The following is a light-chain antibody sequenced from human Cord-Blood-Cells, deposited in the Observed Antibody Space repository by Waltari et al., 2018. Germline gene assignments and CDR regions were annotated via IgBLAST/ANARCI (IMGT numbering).Light chain of an antibody. CDR3: MQALQTPRT. CDR1: QSLLHSNGYNY. J-gene: IGKJ4*01. V-gene: IGKV2-28*01. CDR2: LGS. Sequence: DIVMTQSPLSLPVTPGEPASIPCRSSQSLLHSNGYNYLDWYLQKPGQSPQLLIYLGSNRASGVHDRFSGSGSGTDFTLKISRVEAEDVGVYYCMQALQTPRTFGGGTKVEIK.